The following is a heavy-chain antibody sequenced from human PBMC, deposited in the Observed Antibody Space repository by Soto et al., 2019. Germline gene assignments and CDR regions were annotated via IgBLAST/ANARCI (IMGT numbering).Heavy chain of an antibody. V-gene: IGHV4-34*01. J-gene: IGHJ4*02. CDR3: ARGRPHTTSSCYLNY. CDR2: INSSGNT. D-gene: IGHD2-2*01. CDR1: SGSLSDFY. Sequence: LSLTCAVYSGSLSDFYWNWIRQPPGKGLEWIGEINSSGNTNYNPSLKSRVTISIDTSKNQFSLKLSSVTAADTAVYYCARGRPHTTSSCYLNYWGAGTLVTVSS.